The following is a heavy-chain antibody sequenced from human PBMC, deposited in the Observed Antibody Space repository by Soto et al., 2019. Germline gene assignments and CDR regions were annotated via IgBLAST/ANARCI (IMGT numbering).Heavy chain of an antibody. J-gene: IGHJ3*02. CDR3: ARQGLGASPDALDI. CDR1: GFRVSSNS. D-gene: IGHD1-26*01. CDR2: IYAGGRNK. Sequence: GGSLRLSCTAPGFRVSSNSMTWARQTPGKGLEWVSVIYAGGRNKDYADSVKGRLAISRDNSKNTLSLKMNSLGAADPAVYYCARQGLGASPDALDIWGQGTMVTVPS. V-gene: IGHV3-53*05.